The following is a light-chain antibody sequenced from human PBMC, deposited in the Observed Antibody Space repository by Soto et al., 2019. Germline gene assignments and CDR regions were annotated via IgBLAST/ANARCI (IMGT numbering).Light chain of an antibody. Sequence: QSVLTQPASVSGSPGQSITISSTGTSSDVGAYNFVSWHQQHPGKAPKLMIYNVYDRPSGISYRFSGSKSGNTASLTISGLQGEDEADYYCSAYTVSRTYVFGTGTRSPS. CDR1: SSDVGAYNF. J-gene: IGLJ1*01. CDR2: NVY. CDR3: SAYTVSRTYV. V-gene: IGLV2-14*03.